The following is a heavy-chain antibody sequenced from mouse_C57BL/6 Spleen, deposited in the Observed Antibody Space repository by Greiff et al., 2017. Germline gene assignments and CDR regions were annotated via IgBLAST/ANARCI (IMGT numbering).Heavy chain of an antibody. J-gene: IGHJ2*01. CDR3: ARGVLNYFDY. V-gene: IGHV5-12*01. Sequence: EVNVVESGGGLVQPGGSLKLSCAASGFTFSDYYMYWVRQTPEKRLEWVAYISNGGGSTYYPDTVKGRFTISRDNAKNTLYLQMSRLKSEDTAMYYCARGVLNYFDYWGQGTTLTVSS. CDR1: GFTFSDYY. CDR2: ISNGGGST.